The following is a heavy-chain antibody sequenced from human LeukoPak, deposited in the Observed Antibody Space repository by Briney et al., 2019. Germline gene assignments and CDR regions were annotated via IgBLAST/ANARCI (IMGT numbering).Heavy chain of an antibody. J-gene: IGHJ4*02. CDR1: GFTFSSYA. CDR3: ARDRIAVAGIFDY. Sequence: GGSLRLSCAASGFTFSSYAMHWVRQAPGKGLEWVAVISYDGSNKYYADSVKGRFTISRDNSKNTLYLQMNSLRAEDTAVYYCARDRIAVAGIFDYWGQGTLATVSS. V-gene: IGHV3-30-3*01. CDR2: ISYDGSNK. D-gene: IGHD6-19*01.